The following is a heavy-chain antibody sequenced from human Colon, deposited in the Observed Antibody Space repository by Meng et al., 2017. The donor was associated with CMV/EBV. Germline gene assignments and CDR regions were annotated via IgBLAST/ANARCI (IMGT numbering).Heavy chain of an antibody. V-gene: IGHV3-30*03. CDR2: ITYNGSNK. CDR1: GFMFTAYV. J-gene: IGHJ4*02. CDR3: ARGGQWLVDSIGY. D-gene: IGHD6-19*01. Sequence: GFMFTAYVIHWVRQGQGKGLEWVGVITYNGSNKYYADPVKGRFTISRDNSKNSLHLQMDSLRAEDTAVYYCARGGQWLVDSIGYWGQGTLVTVSS.